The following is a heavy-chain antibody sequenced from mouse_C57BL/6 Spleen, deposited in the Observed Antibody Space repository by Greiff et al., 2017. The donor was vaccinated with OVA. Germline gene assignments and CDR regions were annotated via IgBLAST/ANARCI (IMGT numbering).Heavy chain of an antibody. V-gene: IGHV2-6-1*01. D-gene: IGHD1-1*01. CDR2: IWSDGST. CDR3: ARHPYYYGSSSYAMDY. Sequence: VQLKESGPGLVAPSQSLSITCTVSGFSLTSYGVHWVRQPPGKGLEWLVVIWSDGSTTYNSALKSRLSISKDNSKSQVFLKMNSLQTDDTAMYYCARHPYYYGSSSYAMDYWGQGTSVTVSS. CDR1: GFSLTSYG. J-gene: IGHJ4*01.